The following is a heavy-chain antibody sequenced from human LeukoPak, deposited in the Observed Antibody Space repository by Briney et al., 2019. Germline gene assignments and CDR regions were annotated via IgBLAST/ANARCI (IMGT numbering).Heavy chain of an antibody. CDR3: VREARGYHYTYFDY. CDR2: IASGFQT. Sequence: GGSLRLSCTASGFTLGSHDMHWVRQTTEEGLEWVAAIASGFQTFYAGSVKGRFTVSREDAKNSLYLQMNSLRAGDTAVYYCVREARGYHYTYFDYWGQGTLVTVSS. CDR1: GFTLGSHD. D-gene: IGHD5-18*01. V-gene: IGHV3-13*01. J-gene: IGHJ4*02.